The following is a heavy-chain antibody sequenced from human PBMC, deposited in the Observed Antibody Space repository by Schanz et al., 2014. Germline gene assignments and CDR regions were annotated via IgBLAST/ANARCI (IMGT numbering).Heavy chain of an antibody. CDR1: GFPFSDYF. CDR3: VSQTGSPNY. J-gene: IGHJ4*02. CDR2: IGNGGVTI. V-gene: IGHV3-11*04. D-gene: IGHD6-13*01. Sequence: QVQLVDSGGGLVKPGGSLRLSCTASGFPFSDYFMAWIRQPPGRGLEWVSYIGNGGVTIYYADSVKGRFTISRDNSKNTLYLQMNSLRVEDTAVYFCVSQTGSPNYWGQGTLVTASS.